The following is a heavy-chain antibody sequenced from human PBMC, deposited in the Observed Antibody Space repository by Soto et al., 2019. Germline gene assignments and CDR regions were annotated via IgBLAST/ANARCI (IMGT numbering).Heavy chain of an antibody. CDR1: GFTFSSYA. J-gene: IGHJ4*02. CDR2: ISSSGGDT. D-gene: IGHD3-22*01. V-gene: IGHV3-23*01. Sequence: PGGSLRLSCAASGFTFSSYAMSWVRQAPGKGLEWVSAISSSGGDTYYTDSVKGRFTISRDNSKNTLYLQMHSLSAEDTAVYYCAKRYYYDNSGLWDYWGQGTLVTVSS. CDR3: AKRYYYDNSGLWDY.